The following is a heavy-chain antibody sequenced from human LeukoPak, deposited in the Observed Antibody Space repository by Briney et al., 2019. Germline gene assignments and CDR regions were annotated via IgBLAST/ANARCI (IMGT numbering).Heavy chain of an antibody. CDR3: ARLRGGVQLWGD. CDR2: INYSGTT. CDR1: SGSFSSSSYF. D-gene: IGHD1-1*01. V-gene: IGHV4-39*01. Sequence: PSETLSLTCTVSSGSFSSSSYFCGWIRQPPGMGLEWIATINYSGTTYYNPSLKSRVTTSVDTSNNQFSLKLSSVTAAATVVYYCARLRGGVQLWGDWGQGALVTVSS. J-gene: IGHJ4*01.